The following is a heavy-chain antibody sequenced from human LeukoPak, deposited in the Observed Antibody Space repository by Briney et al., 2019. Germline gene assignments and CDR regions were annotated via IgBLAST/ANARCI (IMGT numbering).Heavy chain of an antibody. CDR1: GYTFGTHW. J-gene: IGHJ6*03. D-gene: IGHD3-22*01. V-gene: IGHV1-46*01. Sequence: ASVKISCKPSGYTFGTHWMHWVRQAPGQGLEWMAIINPSGDFRSYAQKFQGRVTVTRDMSTRTVYMELSSLRSGDTAVYYCARAGSSGLLYYYYMDVWGKGTTVTISS. CDR2: INPSGDFR. CDR3: ARAGSSGLLYYYYMDV.